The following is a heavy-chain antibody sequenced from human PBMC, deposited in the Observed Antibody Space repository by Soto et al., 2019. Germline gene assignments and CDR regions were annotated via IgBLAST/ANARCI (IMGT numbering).Heavy chain of an antibody. CDR2: ISSDGSKA. Sequence: QVQLVESGGGVVQPGGSLRLSCAASGFTFSTHGMHWVRRAPGKGLEWVALISSDGSKAYYVESVKGRFTISRDNSKNLVFLEMNSLRRDDTAVYFCATPLGQWMPDHWGQGTQVTVSS. CDR3: ATPLGQWMPDH. J-gene: IGHJ4*02. CDR1: GFTFSTHG. V-gene: IGHV3-30*03. D-gene: IGHD3-16*01.